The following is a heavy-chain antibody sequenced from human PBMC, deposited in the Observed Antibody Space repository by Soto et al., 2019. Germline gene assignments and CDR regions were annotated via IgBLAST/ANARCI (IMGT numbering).Heavy chain of an antibody. Sequence: GGSLRLSCAASGFILSSYNMHWVRQAPGKGLEWISAISGSSTYNHYADSVRGRFTISRANANNSLYMQMNSLRAEDTAVYYCARGWGGCGVSQNCYPSWFDPWGQGTMVTVSS. J-gene: IGHJ5*01. CDR1: GFILSSYN. V-gene: IGHV3-21*01. CDR3: ARGWGGCGVSQNCYPSWFDP. CDR2: ISGSSTYN. D-gene: IGHD2-21*02.